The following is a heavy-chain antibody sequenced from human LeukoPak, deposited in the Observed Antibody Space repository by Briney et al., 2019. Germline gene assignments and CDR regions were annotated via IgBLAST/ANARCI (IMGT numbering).Heavy chain of an antibody. CDR2: ISGSGVI. V-gene: IGHV4-4*07. Sequence: SETLSLTCTVSGGPITTYYLSWIRQSAGMGLEWIGRISGSGVITYNPSLKSRVILSLDTSNNLFSLKLISVTAADTAVYYCARDSGTTGEVKFDPWGQGMLVTVSS. CDR1: GGPITTYY. J-gene: IGHJ5*02. CDR3: ARDSGTTGEVKFDP. D-gene: IGHD3-10*01.